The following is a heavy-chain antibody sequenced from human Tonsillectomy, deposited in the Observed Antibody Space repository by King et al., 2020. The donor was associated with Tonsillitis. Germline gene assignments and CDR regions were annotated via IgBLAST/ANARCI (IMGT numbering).Heavy chain of an antibody. CDR2: IIPISGTA. CDR3: ARDQGGYCSGGSCPNWFDP. D-gene: IGHD2-15*01. V-gene: IGHV1-69*01. Sequence: QLVQSGAEVKKPGSSGKVSCKASGGPFSSYAISWVRQAPGQGLEWMGWIIPISGTANYAQKFQGRVTSTADESTSTAYMELSSLRSEDTAVYYCARDQGGYCSGGSCPNWFDPWGQGTLVTVSS. J-gene: IGHJ5*02. CDR1: GGPFSSYA.